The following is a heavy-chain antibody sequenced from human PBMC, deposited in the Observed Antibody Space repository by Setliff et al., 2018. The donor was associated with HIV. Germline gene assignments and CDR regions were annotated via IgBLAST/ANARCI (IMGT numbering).Heavy chain of an antibody. D-gene: IGHD3-3*01. J-gene: IGHJ4*02. V-gene: IGHV1-2*02. CDR2: MHPNSGAT. CDR3: AGVSSQFSEWRKDYFEY. Sequence: ASVKVSCKTSGYTFTASYLHWVRQAPGQGLQWVGWMHPNSGATKYAQKFRDRVTLTGDTSISTASMELSSLKSDDTAMYYCAGVSSQFSEWRKDYFEYWGQGSLVTVSS. CDR1: GYTFTASY.